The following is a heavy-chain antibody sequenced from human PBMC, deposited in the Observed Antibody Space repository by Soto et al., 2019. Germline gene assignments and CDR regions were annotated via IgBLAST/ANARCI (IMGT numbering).Heavy chain of an antibody. CDR1: GFTFSSHS. CDR3: ARDLIWNGYPI. J-gene: IGHJ4*02. D-gene: IGHD3-3*01. Sequence: EVQLVESGGGLVQPGGSLRLSCAASGFTFSSHSMSWVRQAPGKGLEWVSYISSSSSTIYYADSVKGRFTISRDNAENSLNLQMNSLRDEDTAVYYCARDLIWNGYPIWGQGTLVTVSS. V-gene: IGHV3-48*02. CDR2: ISSSSSTI.